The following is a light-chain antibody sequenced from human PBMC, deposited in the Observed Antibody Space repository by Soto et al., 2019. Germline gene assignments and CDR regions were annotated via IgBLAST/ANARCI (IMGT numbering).Light chain of an antibody. Sequence: EIVLTQSPGTLSLSPGERATLSCRASQSVDSRYSAWYQQKPGQAPRLLIYGASNRATGIADRFSGSGSGTDFTLTISRLEPEDFATYYCQQYKYYPLTFGGGTKVEIK. CDR2: GAS. J-gene: IGKJ4*01. CDR3: QQYKYYPLT. CDR1: QSVDSRY. V-gene: IGKV3-20*01.